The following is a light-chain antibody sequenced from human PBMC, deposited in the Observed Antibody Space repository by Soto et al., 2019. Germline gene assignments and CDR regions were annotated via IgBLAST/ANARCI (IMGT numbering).Light chain of an antibody. CDR1: QDIRNY. CDR3: QKYHGAQCT. Sequence: DVQMTQSPSSLSASVGDRVTIACRASQDIRNYLVWYQQKPGKVPKLLIYAASTLQSGVPSRFSGSGSATDFTLTISSLQPEDVATYYCQKYHGAQCTFGQGTKVEIK. CDR2: AAS. J-gene: IGKJ1*01. V-gene: IGKV1-27*01.